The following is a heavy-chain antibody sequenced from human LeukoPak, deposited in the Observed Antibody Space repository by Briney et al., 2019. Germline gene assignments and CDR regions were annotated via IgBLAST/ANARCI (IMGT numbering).Heavy chain of an antibody. J-gene: IGHJ5*02. CDR1: GGSIKSSF. CDR2: ISHSGNT. Sequence: PSETLSLTCTVSGGSIKSSFWSWIRQPPGEGLEWIGYISHSGNTNYNPSLESRVTISVDTSKNQFSLRLTSVTAADTAVYFCVRAVQSMTGAVSWFDPWGQGTLVTVSS. V-gene: IGHV4-59*01. D-gene: IGHD1-14*01. CDR3: VRAVQSMTGAVSWFDP.